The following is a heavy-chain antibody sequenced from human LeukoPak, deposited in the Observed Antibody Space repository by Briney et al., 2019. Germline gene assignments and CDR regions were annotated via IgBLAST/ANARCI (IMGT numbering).Heavy chain of an antibody. J-gene: IGHJ5*02. D-gene: IGHD4-17*01. CDR1: GGSISSSSHY. CDR3: ARHEAAYGDYVSWFDP. Sequence: PSETLSLTCTVSGGSISSSSHYWGWIRQPPGKGLEWIGSIYYSGSTYYNPSLKSRVTISVDTSKNQFSLKLSSVTAADTAVYYCARHEAAYGDYVSWFDPWGRGTLVTVSS. V-gene: IGHV4-39*01. CDR2: IYYSGST.